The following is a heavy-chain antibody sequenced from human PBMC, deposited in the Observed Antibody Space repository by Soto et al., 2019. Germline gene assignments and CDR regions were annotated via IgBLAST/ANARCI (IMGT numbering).Heavy chain of an antibody. CDR2: ISGSGGST. D-gene: IGHD5-12*01. CDR1: GFTFSSYA. J-gene: IGHJ4*02. CDR3: AKFLGYSGYDQYYFDY. Sequence: EVQLLESGGGLVQPGGSLRLSCAASGFTFSSYAMSWVRQAPGKGLEWVSAISGSGGSTYYADSVKGRFTISRDNSKNTLYLQMNSLRAEDTAVYYCAKFLGYSGYDQYYFDYWGQGTLVTVSS. V-gene: IGHV3-23*01.